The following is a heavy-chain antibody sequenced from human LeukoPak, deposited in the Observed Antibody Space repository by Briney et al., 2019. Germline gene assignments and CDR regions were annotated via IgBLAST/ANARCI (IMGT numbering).Heavy chain of an antibody. J-gene: IGHJ4*02. V-gene: IGHV1-24*01. CDR2: FDPEDGET. CDR1: GYTLTELS. Sequence: EASVKVSCKVSGYTLTELSMHWVRQAPGKGLEWMGGFDPEDGETIYAQKFQGRVTMTEDTSTDTAYMELSSLRSEDTAVYYCATRGGYCSGGSCYYFDYWGQGTLVTVSS. CDR3: ATRGGYCSGGSCYYFDY. D-gene: IGHD2-15*01.